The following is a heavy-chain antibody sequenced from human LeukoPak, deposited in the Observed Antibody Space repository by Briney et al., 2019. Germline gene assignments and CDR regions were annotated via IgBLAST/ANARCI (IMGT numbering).Heavy chain of an antibody. Sequence: TGGSLRLSCAASGFTFSNYNMNWVRQAPGRGLEWVSSMSSSSSYIYYADSVKGRFTMSRDNAKNSLYLQTNSLRPEDTAMYYCARWRPIDAFDIWGQGTMVIVSS. CDR2: MSSSSSYI. J-gene: IGHJ3*02. CDR1: GFTFSNYN. CDR3: ARWRPIDAFDI. V-gene: IGHV3-21*04. D-gene: IGHD3-3*01.